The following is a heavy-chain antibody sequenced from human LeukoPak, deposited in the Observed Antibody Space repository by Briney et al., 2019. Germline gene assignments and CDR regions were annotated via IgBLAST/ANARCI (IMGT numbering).Heavy chain of an antibody. CDR3: ARDRAMYYYGSNGY. Sequence: GGSLRLSCAASGFTFSSYAMSWVRQAPGKGLEWVSGFYGGDNTYYADSVKGRFTISRDNSRNTLYLQMNNLRAEDTAVYYCARDRAMYYYGSNGYWGQGTLVTVSS. V-gene: IGHV3-66*01. CDR1: GFTFSSYA. CDR2: FYGGDNT. D-gene: IGHD3-16*01. J-gene: IGHJ4*02.